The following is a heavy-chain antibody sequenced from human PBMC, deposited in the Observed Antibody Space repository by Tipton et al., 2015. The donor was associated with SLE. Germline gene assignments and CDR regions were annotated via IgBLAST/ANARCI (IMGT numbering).Heavy chain of an antibody. V-gene: IGHV4-4*09. CDR3: ARGVIFKGFDS. J-gene: IGHJ5*01. D-gene: IGHD2-8*01. CDR1: GASISDHY. CDR2: IYSSGST. Sequence: LSCTVSGASISDHYWTWIRQPPGKGLEWIGYIYSSGSTTYTPSLRSRLTMSVDTSKNQFSLKMNSVTAADTAVYYCARGVIFKGFDSWGQGTLVTVSS.